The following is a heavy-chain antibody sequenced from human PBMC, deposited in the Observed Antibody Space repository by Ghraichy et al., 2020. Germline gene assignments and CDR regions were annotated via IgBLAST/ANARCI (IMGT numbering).Heavy chain of an antibody. V-gene: IGHV3-48*03. CDR2: ISLSGGNI. CDR1: GFILSDYE. CDR3: ARDGSDSGDRVDY. D-gene: IGHD4-17*01. Sequence: GGSLRLSCAASGFILSDYEMSWVRQSPGRGLEWVSYISLSGGNIYYADSVKGRFTISRDNAKNSLFLQMNSLRAEDTAVYYCARDGSDSGDRVDYWGQGTLVTVS. J-gene: IGHJ4*02.